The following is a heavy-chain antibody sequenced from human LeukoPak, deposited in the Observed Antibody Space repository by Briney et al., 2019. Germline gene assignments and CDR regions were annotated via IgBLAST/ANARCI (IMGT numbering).Heavy chain of an antibody. J-gene: IGHJ3*02. CDR3: ARGYCSSTSCYDAFDI. CDR1: GGSISSYY. D-gene: IGHD2-2*01. CDR2: IYYSGGT. V-gene: IGHV4-59*01. Sequence: SETLSLTCTVSGGSISSYYWSWIRQPPGKGLEWIGYIYYSGGTNYNPSLKSRVTISVDTSKNQFSLKLSSVTAADTAVYYCARGYCSSTSCYDAFDIWGQGTMVTVSS.